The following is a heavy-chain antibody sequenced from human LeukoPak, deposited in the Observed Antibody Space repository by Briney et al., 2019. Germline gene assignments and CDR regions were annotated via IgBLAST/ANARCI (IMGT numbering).Heavy chain of an antibody. CDR2: ISSSSGTI. V-gene: IGHV3-48*01. J-gene: IGHJ4*02. CDR3: ARVITGSTYGQFDY. Sequence: PGGSLRLSCAASGFTFSDFSMNWVRQAPGKGLEWLSYISSSSGTIWYADSVKGRFTSSRDNAKNTVFLQMNSLRAEDAAVYYCARVITGSTYGQFDYWGQGVLATVSS. CDR1: GFTFSDFS. D-gene: IGHD5-18*01.